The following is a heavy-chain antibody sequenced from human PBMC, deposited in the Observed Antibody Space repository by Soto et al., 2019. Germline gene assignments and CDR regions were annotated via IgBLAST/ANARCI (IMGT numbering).Heavy chain of an antibody. CDR2: ISSSGSTI. V-gene: IGHV3-48*03. D-gene: IGHD2-21*02. J-gene: IGHJ6*02. CDR1: GFTFSSYE. Sequence: EVQLVESGGGLVQPGGSLRLSCAASGFTFSSYEMNWVRQAPGKGLEWVSYISSSGSTIYYADSVKGRFTISRDNAKKFLYLQMKRLRAEDTAVYYCARDPRGNSGYYYYGMDVWGQGTTVTVSS. CDR3: ARDPRGNSGYYYYGMDV.